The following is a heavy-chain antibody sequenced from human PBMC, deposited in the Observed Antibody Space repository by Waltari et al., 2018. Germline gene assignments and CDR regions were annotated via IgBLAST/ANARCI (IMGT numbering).Heavy chain of an antibody. CDR2: IIPIFGTA. J-gene: IGHJ4*02. CDR1: GGTFSSYA. V-gene: IGHV1-69*01. Sequence: QVQLVQSGAEVKKPGSSVKVSCKACGGTFSSYAISWGRQAPGQGLEWMGGIIPIFGTANYAQKFQGRVTITADESTSTAYMELSSLRSEDTAVYYCARGTIAAAGTVADYWGQGTLVTVSS. D-gene: IGHD6-13*01. CDR3: ARGTIAAAGTVADY.